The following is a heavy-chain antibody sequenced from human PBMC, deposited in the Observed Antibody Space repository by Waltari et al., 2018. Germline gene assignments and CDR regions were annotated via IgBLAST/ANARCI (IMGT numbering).Heavy chain of an antibody. Sequence: QVQLVESGGGVVQPGRSLRLSCAASGFTFSSYAMHWVRQAPGKGLEWVAVISYDGSNKYYADSVKGRFTISRDNSKNTLYLQMNSLRAEDTAVYYCASGAGGYWGQGTLVTVSS. D-gene: IGHD3-16*01. J-gene: IGHJ4*02. CDR1: GFTFSSYA. V-gene: IGHV3-30-3*01. CDR3: ASGAGGY. CDR2: ISYDGSNK.